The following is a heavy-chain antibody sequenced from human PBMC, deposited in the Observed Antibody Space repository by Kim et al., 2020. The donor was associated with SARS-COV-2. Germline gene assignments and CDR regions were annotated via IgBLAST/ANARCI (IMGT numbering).Heavy chain of an antibody. J-gene: IGHJ4*02. D-gene: IGHD3-10*01. CDR3: ARRVAGSVNYYFDY. V-gene: IGHV3-74*01. Sequence: AASSRGRFTISRANTKNTLYLQMNSLRAEDTAVYYCARRVAGSVNYYFDYWGQGTLLTVSS.